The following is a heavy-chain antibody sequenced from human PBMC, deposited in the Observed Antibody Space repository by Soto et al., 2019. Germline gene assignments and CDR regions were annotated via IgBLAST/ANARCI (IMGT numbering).Heavy chain of an antibody. CDR1: GFTFSSYD. CDR2: IGTAGDT. J-gene: IGHJ6*02. CDR3: ARADGIAAAGQYYYYGMDV. V-gene: IGHV3-13*01. D-gene: IGHD6-13*01. Sequence: GGSLRLSCAASGFTFSSYDMHWVRQAPGKGLEWVSAIGTAGDTYYPGSVKGRFTISRENAKNSLYLQMNSLRAEDTAVYYCARADGIAAAGQYYYYGMDVWGQGTTVTVSS.